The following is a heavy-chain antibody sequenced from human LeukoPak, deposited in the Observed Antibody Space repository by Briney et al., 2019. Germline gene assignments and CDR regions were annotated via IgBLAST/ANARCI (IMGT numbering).Heavy chain of an antibody. J-gene: IGHJ3*02. CDR2: IYTSGST. D-gene: IGHD6-19*01. V-gene: IGHV4-4*07. CDR3: ARDLPKYSSGWYRYQDAFDI. CDR1: GCSISSYY. Sequence: SETLSLTCTVSGCSISSYYWSWIRQPAGKGLEWIGRIYTSGSTNYNPSLKSRVTMSVDTSKNQFSLKLSSVTAADTAVYYCARDLPKYSSGWYRYQDAFDIWGQGTMVTVSS.